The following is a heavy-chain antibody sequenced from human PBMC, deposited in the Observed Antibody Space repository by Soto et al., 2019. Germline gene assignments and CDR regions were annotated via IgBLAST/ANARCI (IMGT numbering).Heavy chain of an antibody. CDR1: GYTFTSYY. D-gene: IGHD6-13*01. J-gene: IGHJ4*02. CDR3: AGDRGSSSWYGVGHYFDY. CDR2: INPSGGST. Sequence: QVQLVQSGAEVKKPGASVKVSCKASGYTFTSYYMHWVRQAPGQGLEWKGIINPSGGSTGHAQKFQGRVTMPRYTSTSTVYLELSSLRSEDTAVYYCAGDRGSSSWYGVGHYFDYWGQGTLVTVSS. V-gene: IGHV1-46*01.